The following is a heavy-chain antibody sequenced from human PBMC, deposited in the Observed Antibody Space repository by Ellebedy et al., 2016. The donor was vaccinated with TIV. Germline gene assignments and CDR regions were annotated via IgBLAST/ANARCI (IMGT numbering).Heavy chain of an antibody. D-gene: IGHD2-15*01. CDR1: GYTFTGYY. CDR2: INPSDGTT. CDR3: ARDVYGGGVVVAATLHAFDI. J-gene: IGHJ3*02. Sequence: AASVKVSCKASGYTFTGYYIHWVRQAPGQGLEWMGVINPSDGTTNYAQRFQGRVSMTRDTSTSTVYMELSSLRSDDTAEYYCARDVYGGGVVVAATLHAFDIWGQGTMVTVSS. V-gene: IGHV1-46*01.